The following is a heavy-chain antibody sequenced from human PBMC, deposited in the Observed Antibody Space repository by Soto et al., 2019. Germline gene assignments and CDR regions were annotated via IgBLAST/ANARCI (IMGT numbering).Heavy chain of an antibody. CDR1: GYTFTTYD. CDR2: ISTYNGDT. D-gene: IGHD2-8*01. J-gene: IGHJ6*02. V-gene: IGHV1-18*01. Sequence: QVQLVQSGAEVKKPGASVKVSCKASGYTFTTYDISWVRQAPGQGLEWMGRISTYNGDTNYPQSLQGRLTMTTDTSTNTAYRELRSLRSDDTAVYYCARDPYNVLMVNAANLYGMDVWGQGTTVTVFS. CDR3: ARDPYNVLMVNAANLYGMDV.